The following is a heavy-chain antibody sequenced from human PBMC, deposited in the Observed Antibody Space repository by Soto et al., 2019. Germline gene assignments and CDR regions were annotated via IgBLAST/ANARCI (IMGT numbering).Heavy chain of an antibody. Sequence: QLQLQESGSGLVKPSQTLSLTCAVSGGSISSGGYSWSWIRQPPGKGLEWIGYIYHGGGTYYNPSLKSRVTISVDRSRNQFSLKLSSVTAADTAVYYCARGVVVTAIWYFDLWGRGTLVTVSS. J-gene: IGHJ2*01. CDR1: GGSISSGGYS. V-gene: IGHV4-30-2*01. CDR3: ARGVVVTAIWYFDL. CDR2: IYHGGGT. D-gene: IGHD2-21*02.